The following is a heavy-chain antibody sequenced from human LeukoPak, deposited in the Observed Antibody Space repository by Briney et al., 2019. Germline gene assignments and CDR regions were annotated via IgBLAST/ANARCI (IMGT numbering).Heavy chain of an antibody. V-gene: IGHV6-1*01. D-gene: IGHD2-15*01. CDR3: ARGAPRGVVVAAMDGMDV. CDR1: GDSVSSNSAA. CDR2: TYYRSKWYN. J-gene: IGHJ6*02. Sequence: SQTLSLTCAISGDSVSSNSAAWNWIRQSPSRGLEWLGRTYYRSKWYNDYAVSVKSRITINPDTSKNQFSLQLNSVTPEDTAVYYCARGAPRGVVVAAMDGMDVWGQGTTVTVSS.